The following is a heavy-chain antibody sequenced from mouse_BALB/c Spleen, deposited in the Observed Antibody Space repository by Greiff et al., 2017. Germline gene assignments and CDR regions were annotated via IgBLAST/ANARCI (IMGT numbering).Heavy chain of an antibody. CDR3: ARKLGQGYYAMDY. J-gene: IGHJ4*01. V-gene: IGHV2-2*02. Sequence: QVQLKQSGPGLVQPSQSLSITCTVSGFSLTSYGVHWVRQSPGKGLEWLGVIWSGGSTDYNAAFISRLSISKDNSKSQVFFKMNSLQANDTAIYYCARKLGQGYYAMDYWGQGTSVTVSS. D-gene: IGHD4-1*01. CDR1: GFSLTSYG. CDR2: IWSGGST.